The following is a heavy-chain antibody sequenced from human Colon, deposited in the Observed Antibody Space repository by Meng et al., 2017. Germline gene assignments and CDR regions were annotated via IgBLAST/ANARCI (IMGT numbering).Heavy chain of an antibody. CDR1: GASLSSSTYY. V-gene: IGHV4-39*07. CDR3: ARRLDTRPPGDFDF. Sequence: SETLSLTCSVSGASLSSSTYYWGWIRQPPGKGLEWIGTIYFSGTTYYSPSLTSRVTISLDTSKNQFSLNLSSVTAADTAIYYCARRLDTRPPGDFDFWGQGTLVTVSS. D-gene: IGHD7-27*01. J-gene: IGHJ4*02. CDR2: IYFSGTT.